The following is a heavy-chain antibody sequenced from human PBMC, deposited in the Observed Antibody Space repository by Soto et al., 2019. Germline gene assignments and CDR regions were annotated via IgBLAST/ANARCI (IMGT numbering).Heavy chain of an antibody. Sequence: PSETLSLTCTVSGGSIITSDHYWGWIRQPPGKGLEWIGSIYYSGSTYYSPSLKSRVTISVDTSKSQFSLRLSSVTATDTAVYYCVRGRDYYGSGSSYLRQHFDYWGQGALVTVSS. D-gene: IGHD3-10*01. CDR1: GGSIITSDHY. J-gene: IGHJ4*02. V-gene: IGHV4-39*01. CDR2: IYYSGST. CDR3: VRGRDYYGSGSSYLRQHFDY.